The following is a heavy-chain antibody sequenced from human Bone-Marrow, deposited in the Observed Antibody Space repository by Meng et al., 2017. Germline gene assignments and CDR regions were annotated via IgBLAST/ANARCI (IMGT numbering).Heavy chain of an antibody. CDR1: GFSLSTSGMC. J-gene: IGHJ6*02. CDR3: ARIEVDYYDSSGYHGPYYYYYGMDV. V-gene: IGHV2-70*01. CDR2: IDWDDDK. Sequence: SGPTLVKPTQTLTLTCTFSGFSLSTSGMCVSWIRQPPGKALEWLALIDWDDDKYYSTSLKTRLTIPKDTSKNQVVLTMTNMDPVDTATYYCARIEVDYYDSSGYHGPYYYYYGMDVWGQGTTVTVSS. D-gene: IGHD3-22*01.